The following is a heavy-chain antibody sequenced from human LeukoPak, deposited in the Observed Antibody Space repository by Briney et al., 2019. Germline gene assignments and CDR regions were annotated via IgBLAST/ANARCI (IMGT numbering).Heavy chain of an antibody. D-gene: IGHD5-12*01. CDR2: IKQDGSKE. V-gene: IGHV3-7*01. Sequence: GGSLRLSCAASGFTFSNYWMTWVRQAPGKGLEWVAHIKQDGSKEYYMDSVKARFTISRDNAKNSLSLQMNSLRAEDTAVYYCVRDGGVSGYDLLDYWGQGTLVTVSS. J-gene: IGHJ4*02. CDR1: GFTFSNYW. CDR3: VRDGGVSGYDLLDY.